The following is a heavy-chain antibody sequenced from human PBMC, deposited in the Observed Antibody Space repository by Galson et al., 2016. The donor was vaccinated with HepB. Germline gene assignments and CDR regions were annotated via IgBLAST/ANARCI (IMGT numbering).Heavy chain of an antibody. CDR3: ARGRFRGLFDY. D-gene: IGHD3-16*01. V-gene: IGHV6-1*01. Sequence: CAISGDSVSTTSAAWSWIRQSPARGLEWLGRTYYRSKWYNDYAVSVKSQIFVNPDTSKNQVSLQLNSVTPEDTAVYYCARGRFRGLFDYWGQGILVTVSS. J-gene: IGHJ4*02. CDR1: GDSVSTTSAA. CDR2: TYYRSKWYN.